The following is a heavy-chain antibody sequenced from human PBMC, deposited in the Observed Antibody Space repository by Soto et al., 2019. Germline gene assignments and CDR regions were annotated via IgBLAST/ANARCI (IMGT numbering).Heavy chain of an antibody. CDR2: ISHLEST. V-gene: IGHV4-30-2*06. Sequence: PSETLSLTCTVSGASISYGGFSWSWIRQSPGKGLEWIGYISHLESTYFHPSFKSRLTMSIDRTRNQFSLKLSSVTAADMAVYYCARGGGYDSFDYRGKGVLVTDSS. CDR3: ARGGGYDSFDY. CDR1: GASISYGGFS. D-gene: IGHD5-12*01. J-gene: IGHJ4*02.